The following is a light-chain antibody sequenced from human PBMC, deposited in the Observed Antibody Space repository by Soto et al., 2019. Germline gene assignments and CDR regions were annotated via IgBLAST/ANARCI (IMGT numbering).Light chain of an antibody. Sequence: GLTQPAAVSRSPDLGVTITCNGTSSDVGGYNYVSWYQQHPGKAPKLMIYDVSNRPSGVSNRFSGSKSGNTASLTISGLQAEDEADYYCSSYTSSSTLGVFGTGTKVTVL. CDR2: DVS. V-gene: IGLV2-14*01. CDR3: SSYTSSSTLGV. CDR1: SSDVGGYNY. J-gene: IGLJ1*01.